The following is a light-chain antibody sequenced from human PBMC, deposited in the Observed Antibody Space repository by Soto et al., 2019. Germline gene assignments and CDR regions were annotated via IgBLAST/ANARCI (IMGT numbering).Light chain of an antibody. J-gene: IGLJ2*01. Sequence: QSVLTQPPSVSAAPGQKVTISCFGTSADIGNHYVSWYQQHPGNAPKLLVYEVTNRPSGVSDRFSGSKSGNTASLTISGLQAEDEADYYCNSYTNSSAVVFGGGTKLTVL. CDR1: SADIGNHY. V-gene: IGLV2-14*01. CDR3: NSYTNSSAVV. CDR2: EVT.